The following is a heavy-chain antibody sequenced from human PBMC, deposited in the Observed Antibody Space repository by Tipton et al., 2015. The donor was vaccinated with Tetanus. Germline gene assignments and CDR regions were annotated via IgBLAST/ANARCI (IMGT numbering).Heavy chain of an antibody. J-gene: IGHJ4*02. CDR1: GGSMSGSGHY. V-gene: IGHV4-39*02. D-gene: IGHD6-13*01. Sequence: TLSLTCIVSGGSMSGSGHYGAWVRQSPGKGLEWIGSISYSGRTYYSLSLKSRVTMSVDTSKKDFSVRLGSVTAADTAVYYCAGVTAQRTELYFDHWGQGTLVTVSS. CDR3: AGVTAQRTELYFDH. CDR2: ISYSGRT.